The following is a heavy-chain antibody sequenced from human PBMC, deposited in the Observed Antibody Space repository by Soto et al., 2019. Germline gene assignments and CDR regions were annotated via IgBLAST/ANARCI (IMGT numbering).Heavy chain of an antibody. V-gene: IGHV1-24*01. D-gene: IGHD6-19*01. J-gene: IGHJ4*02. CDR1: GYTLTELS. Sequence: ASVKVSCKVSGYTLTELSMHWVRQAPGKGLEWMGGFDPEDGETIYAQKFQGRVTMTEDTSTDTAYMELSSLRSEDTAVYYCATVPPSSGWYLYFDYWGQGTLVTVSS. CDR3: ATVPPSSGWYLYFDY. CDR2: FDPEDGET.